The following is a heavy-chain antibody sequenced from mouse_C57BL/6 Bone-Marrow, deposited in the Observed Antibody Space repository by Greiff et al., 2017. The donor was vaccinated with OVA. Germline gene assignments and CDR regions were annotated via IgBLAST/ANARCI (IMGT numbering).Heavy chain of an antibody. J-gene: IGHJ4*01. CDR3: TREGRTLLRYAMDY. V-gene: IGHV5-9-1*02. CDR1: GFTFSSYA. D-gene: IGHD1-1*01. CDR2: ISSGGDYI. Sequence: EVKLEESGEGLVKPGGSLKLSCAASGFTFSSYAMSWVRQTPEKRLEWVAYISSGGDYIYYADTVKGRFTISRDNARNTLYLQMSSMKSEDTAMYYCTREGRTLLRYAMDYWGKGTSVTVSS.